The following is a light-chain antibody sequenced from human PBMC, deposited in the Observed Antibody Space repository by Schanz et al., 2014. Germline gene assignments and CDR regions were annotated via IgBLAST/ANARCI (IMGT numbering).Light chain of an antibody. J-gene: IGKJ2*01. CDR2: GAS. Sequence: EIVLTQSPGTLSLSPGERATLFCRASQSVTSSYLAWYQQKPGQAPRLLIYGASSRATGIPDKFSGSGSGTDFTLTISRLEPEDFAVYYCQQYAASPSFAQGTKLEIK. CDR3: QQYAASPS. V-gene: IGKV3-20*01. CDR1: QSVTSSY.